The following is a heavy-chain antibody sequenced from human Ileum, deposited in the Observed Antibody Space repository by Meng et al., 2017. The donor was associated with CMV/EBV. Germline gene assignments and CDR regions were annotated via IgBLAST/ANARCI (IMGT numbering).Heavy chain of an antibody. CDR2: INPNSGGT. V-gene: IGHV1-2*02. CDR3: ARPEYQLASGDY. CDR1: GYTFTGYY. J-gene: IGHJ4*02. D-gene: IGHD2-2*01. Sequence: CKASGYTFTGYYMHWVRQAPGQGLEWMGWINPNSGGTNYAQKFQGRVTMTRDTSISTAYMELSRLRSDDTAVYYCARPEYQLASGDYWGQGTLVTVSS.